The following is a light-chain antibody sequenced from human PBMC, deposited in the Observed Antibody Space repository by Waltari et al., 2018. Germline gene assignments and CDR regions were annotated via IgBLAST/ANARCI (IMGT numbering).Light chain of an antibody. CDR2: DAS. J-gene: IGKJ1*01. Sequence: DIVLTQSPATLSLSPGDRATLSCRASQSVSSYLTWYQQKPGQAPRLLIYDASNWATGIPARFSGSGSGTDFTLTISSLEPEDFAVYYCQQRSNWPRTFGQGTKVEIK. CDR1: QSVSSY. V-gene: IGKV3-11*01. CDR3: QQRSNWPRT.